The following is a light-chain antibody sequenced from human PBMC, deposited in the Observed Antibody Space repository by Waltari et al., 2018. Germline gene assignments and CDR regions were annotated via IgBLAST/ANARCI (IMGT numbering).Light chain of an antibody. CDR1: SSDIGAYNY. J-gene: IGLJ1*01. Sequence: QSALTQPASVSGSPGQSITISCSGTSSDIGAYNYVSWFHQHPGKGPKLMIYQVSNRPSGIPKRFSGSKSGHTASLTISRLQAEDEADYYCSSYTSSSTYVFGTGTRVTVL. V-gene: IGLV2-14*01. CDR2: QVS. CDR3: SSYTSSSTYV.